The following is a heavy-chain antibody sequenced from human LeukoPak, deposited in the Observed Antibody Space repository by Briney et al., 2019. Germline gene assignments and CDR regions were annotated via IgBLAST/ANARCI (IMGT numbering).Heavy chain of an antibody. CDR1: GFTFSDYH. CDR3: ARGKNSFDP. V-gene: IGHV3-11*01. Sequence: GGSLRLSCVASGFTFSDYHMNWIRQAPGKGLEWFSYISNSGTTIDYADSVRGRFTISRDNAKNSLYLQMNSLRAEDTAVYFCARGKNSFDPWGQGTLVTVSS. J-gene: IGHJ5*02. CDR2: ISNSGTTI.